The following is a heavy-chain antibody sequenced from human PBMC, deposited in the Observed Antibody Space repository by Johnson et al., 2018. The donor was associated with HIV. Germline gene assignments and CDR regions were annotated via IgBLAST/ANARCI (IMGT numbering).Heavy chain of an antibody. CDR3: AKTLGFGTEDTFDL. CDR2: ISGSGGST. CDR1: RFTFSSHA. J-gene: IGHJ3*01. V-gene: IGHV3-23*01. D-gene: IGHD3-10*01. Sequence: VQVLESGGNLVQPGGSLRLSCAASRFTFSSHAMSWVRQAPGKGLEWVSGISGSGGSTYYADSVKGRFTISRDNSKNTVDLLMSSLRADDTAIYYCAKTLGFGTEDTFDLWGQGTMVTVSS.